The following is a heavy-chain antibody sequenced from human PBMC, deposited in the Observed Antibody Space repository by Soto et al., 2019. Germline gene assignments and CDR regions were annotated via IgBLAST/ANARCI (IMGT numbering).Heavy chain of an antibody. CDR2: IIPIFGTA. CDR3: ARGKGWVATLPGGMDV. D-gene: IGHD5-12*01. Sequence: QVQLVQSGAEVKKPGSSVKVSCKASGGTFSSYAISWVRQAPGQGLEWMGGIIPIFGTANYAQKFQGRVTITADESTSTADMELSSLRSEDTAVYYCARGKGWVATLPGGMDVWGQGTTVTVSS. CDR1: GGTFSSYA. V-gene: IGHV1-69*01. J-gene: IGHJ6*02.